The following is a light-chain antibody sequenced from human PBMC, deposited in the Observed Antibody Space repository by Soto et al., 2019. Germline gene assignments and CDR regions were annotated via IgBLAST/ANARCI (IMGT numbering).Light chain of an antibody. V-gene: IGKV3-20*01. CDR2: EAS. J-gene: IGKJ2*01. Sequence: EIVLTQSPGTLSLSPGEGATLSCRASQSVYSRYMAWYQHKAGQAPRLLIYEASSRATGIPDRFSGSGSGTDFTLSTSRLEPEDFAVYYCQQYGYPPRTFGQGTRLEIK. CDR1: QSVYSRY. CDR3: QQYGYPPRT.